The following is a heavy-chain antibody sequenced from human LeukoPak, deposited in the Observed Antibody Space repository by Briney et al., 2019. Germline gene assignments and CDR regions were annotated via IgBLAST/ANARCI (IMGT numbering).Heavy chain of an antibody. Sequence: PSETLSLTCTVSGGSISSYYWSWIRQPPGKGLEWIGYIYYSGSTNYNPSLKSRVTISVDTSKNQFSLKLSSVTAADTAVYYCARDREGSSWFDYWGQGTLVTVSS. CDR1: GGSISSYY. CDR2: IYYSGST. CDR3: ARDREGSSWFDY. D-gene: IGHD6-13*01. V-gene: IGHV4-59*01. J-gene: IGHJ4*02.